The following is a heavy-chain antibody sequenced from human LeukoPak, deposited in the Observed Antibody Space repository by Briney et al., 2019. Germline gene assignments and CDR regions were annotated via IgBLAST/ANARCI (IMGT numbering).Heavy chain of an antibody. Sequence: SGGSLRLSCAASGFTFNTYALHWVRQAPGKGLEWVTIISFDGGDKYYADSVKGRFTISRDNSKNTLYLQMNSLRAEDTAVYYCARSPPPGHVWGQGTTVTVSS. CDR2: ISFDGGDK. D-gene: IGHD3-10*01. V-gene: IGHV3-30*14. CDR3: ARSPPPGHV. CDR1: GFTFNTYA. J-gene: IGHJ6*02.